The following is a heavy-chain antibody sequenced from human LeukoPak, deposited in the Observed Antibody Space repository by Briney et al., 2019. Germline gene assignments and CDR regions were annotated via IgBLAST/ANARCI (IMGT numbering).Heavy chain of an antibody. D-gene: IGHD3-22*01. J-gene: IGHJ4*02. Sequence: GPSLRLSCAASGFTVSSNYMSWVRQAPGQGLEWVSVIYTRGSTHYADSVKGRLTISRDNSKNTLYLQINSLRAEDTAVYYCARLWDDSRESEYYLDYWGQRTLVTVSS. CDR1: GFTVSSNY. CDR3: ARLWDDSRESEYYLDY. V-gene: IGHV3-66*01. CDR2: IYTRGST.